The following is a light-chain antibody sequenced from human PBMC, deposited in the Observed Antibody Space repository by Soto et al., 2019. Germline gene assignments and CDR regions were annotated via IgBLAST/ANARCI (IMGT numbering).Light chain of an antibody. CDR2: GAS. CDR1: QSVGSN. V-gene: IGKV3-15*01. CDR3: QQYSKWPLT. J-gene: IGKJ4*01. Sequence: EIVMTQSPVTLSVSPGERATLSCRASQSVGSNLAWYQQKPGQAPRLVIYGASTRATGIPARFSGSGSGTEFTLTISSLQSEDFAVYYCQQYSKWPLTFGGGTEVEIK.